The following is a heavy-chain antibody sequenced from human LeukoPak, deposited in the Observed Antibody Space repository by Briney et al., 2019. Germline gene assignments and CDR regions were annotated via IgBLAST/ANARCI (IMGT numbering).Heavy chain of an antibody. D-gene: IGHD2-15*01. Sequence: SETLSLTCTVSGGSISSYYWSWIRQPPGKGPEWIGYIYYSGSTNYNPSLKSRVTISVDTSKNQFSLKLSSVTAADTAVYYCARHPLFYCSGGSCYSNYYYGMDVWGQGTTVTVSS. CDR2: IYYSGST. J-gene: IGHJ6*02. V-gene: IGHV4-59*08. CDR3: ARHPLFYCSGGSCYSNYYYGMDV. CDR1: GGSISSYY.